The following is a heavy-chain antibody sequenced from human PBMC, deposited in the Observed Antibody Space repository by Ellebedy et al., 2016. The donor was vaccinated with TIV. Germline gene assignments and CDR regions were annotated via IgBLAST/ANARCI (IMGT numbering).Heavy chain of an antibody. Sequence: SVKVSCXASGFTFSSSTVQWVRQARGQRLEWIGWIVIGSTNTNYAQKFQERVTFTRDLPTSTAYMELSSLRSEDTAVYYCAADFQLWLVGYWGQGTLVTVSS. CDR1: GFTFSSST. D-gene: IGHD5-18*01. V-gene: IGHV1-58*01. J-gene: IGHJ4*02. CDR2: IVIGSTNT. CDR3: AADFQLWLVGY.